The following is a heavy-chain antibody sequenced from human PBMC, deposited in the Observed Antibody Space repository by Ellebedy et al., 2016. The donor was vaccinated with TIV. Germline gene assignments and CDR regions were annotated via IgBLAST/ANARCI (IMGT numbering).Heavy chain of an antibody. Sequence: GESLKISXAASGFTVSYNYMTWVRQAPGKGLEYVASIRQDASEKSYADSVKGRFTISRDNAKNSLYLQMSSLRAEDTAVYYCVLVLDFWGQGSLVTVSS. CDR2: IRQDASEK. CDR3: VLVLDF. D-gene: IGHD6-6*01. J-gene: IGHJ4*02. V-gene: IGHV3-7*01. CDR1: GFTVSYNY.